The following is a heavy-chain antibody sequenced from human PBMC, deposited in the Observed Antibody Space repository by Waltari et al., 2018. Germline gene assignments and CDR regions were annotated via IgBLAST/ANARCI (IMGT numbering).Heavy chain of an antibody. V-gene: IGHV1-69-2*01. CDR2: VDPEDGET. J-gene: IGHJ5*02. Sequence: EVQLVQSGAEVKKPGATVKISCKASGYTFTDYNMPWVQQAPGKGVEWMGRVDPEDGETIYAEKFQGRVTITADTSTDTAYMELSSLRSEDTAVYYCATDPQYCSSTSCLPNWFDPWGQGTLVTVSS. D-gene: IGHD2-2*01. CDR1: GYTFTDYN. CDR3: ATDPQYCSSTSCLPNWFDP.